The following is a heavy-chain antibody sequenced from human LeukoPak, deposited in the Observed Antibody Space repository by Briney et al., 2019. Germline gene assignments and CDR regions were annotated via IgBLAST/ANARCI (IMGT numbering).Heavy chain of an antibody. CDR1: GGTFSSYA. J-gene: IGHJ6*02. CDR2: IISIFGTA. Sequence: RASVKVSCKASGGTFSSYAISWVRQAPGQGLEWMGGIISIFGTANYAQKFQGRVTITADESTSTAYMELSSLRSEDTAVYYCARGPLGVVVPAAMLGGGMDVWGQGTTVTVSS. D-gene: IGHD2-2*01. CDR3: ARGPLGVVVPAAMLGGGMDV. V-gene: IGHV1-69*13.